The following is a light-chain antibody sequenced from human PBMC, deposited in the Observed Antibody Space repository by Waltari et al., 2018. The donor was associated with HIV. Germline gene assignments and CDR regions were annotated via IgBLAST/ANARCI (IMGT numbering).Light chain of an antibody. CDR2: QDS. CDR1: KLGDKY. CDR3: QAWDSSTYVV. Sequence: SYELTQPPSVSVSPGQTASITCSGDKLGDKYACWYQQKPGPSPVLVIYQDSKRASGILERFAGSNSGNTSTLTISGTQAMDEADYYCQAWDSSTYVVFGGGTKLTVL. J-gene: IGLJ2*01. V-gene: IGLV3-1*01.